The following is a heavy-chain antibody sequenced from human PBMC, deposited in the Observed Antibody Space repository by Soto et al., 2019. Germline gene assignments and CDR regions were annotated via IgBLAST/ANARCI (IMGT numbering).Heavy chain of an antibody. J-gene: IGHJ4*02. CDR3: ARRYYKSSGYFDY. D-gene: IGHD3-22*01. CDR2: IIPIFGTG. V-gene: IGHV1-69*01. Sequence: QVQLVQSGAEVKKPGSSVKVACKASGGIFSNYVLNWVRQAPGQGLEWMGGIIPIFGTGNYAQKFQGRVTTTADESTTTASMELRGLRSEDTAVYYFARRYYKSSGYFDYWGQGTLVTVSP. CDR1: GGIFSNYV.